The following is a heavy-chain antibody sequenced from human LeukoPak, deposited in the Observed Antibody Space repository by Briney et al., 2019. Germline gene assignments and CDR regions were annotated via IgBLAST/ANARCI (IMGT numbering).Heavy chain of an antibody. CDR2: IKQDGSEK. V-gene: IGHV3-7*01. D-gene: IGHD4-23*01. J-gene: IGHJ5*02. CDR3: AKDSLLTVVSPVAAS. CDR1: GFTFSTYW. Sequence: GGSLGLSCAASGFTFSTYWMSWVRQAPGKGLEWVANIKQDGSEKYYVDSVKGRFAISRDNAKNSLFLQMNTLRVEDTAVYYCAKDSLLTVVSPVAASWGQGTLVTVSS.